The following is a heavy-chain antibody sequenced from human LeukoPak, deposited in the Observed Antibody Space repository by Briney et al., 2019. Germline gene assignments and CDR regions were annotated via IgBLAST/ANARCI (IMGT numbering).Heavy chain of an antibody. Sequence: KTSETLSLTCAVYGGSFSGYYWSWIRQPPGKGLEWIGEINHSGSTNYNPSLKSRVTISVDTSKNQFSLKLSSVTAADTAVYYCARGRYYVWGSYRYSGAFDIWGQGTMVTVSS. J-gene: IGHJ3*02. V-gene: IGHV4-34*01. D-gene: IGHD3-16*02. CDR2: INHSGST. CDR1: GGSFSGYY. CDR3: ARGRYYVWGSYRYSGAFDI.